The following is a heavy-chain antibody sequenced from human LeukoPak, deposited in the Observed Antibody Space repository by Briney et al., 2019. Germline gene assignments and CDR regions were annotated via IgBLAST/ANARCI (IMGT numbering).Heavy chain of an antibody. J-gene: IGHJ4*02. CDR2: ISSSSGTI. D-gene: IGHD3-10*01. Sequence: PGGSLRLSCAACGFTFSSYSMNWVRQAPGKGLEWISYISSSSGTIYYADSVKGRFTISRDNAKNSLYLQMNSLRDEDTAVYYCARYLWFGSSQRFDYWGQGTLVTVSS. CDR1: GFTFSSYS. V-gene: IGHV3-48*02. CDR3: ARYLWFGSSQRFDY.